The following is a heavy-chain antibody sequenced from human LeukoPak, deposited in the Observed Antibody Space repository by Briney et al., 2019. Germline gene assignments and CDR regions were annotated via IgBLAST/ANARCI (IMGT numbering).Heavy chain of an antibody. CDR3: AIELTGSFYFDS. D-gene: IGHD2-8*02. V-gene: IGHV1-2*02. CDR2: INVNSGGT. CDR1: GYTFTAYY. J-gene: IGHJ4*02. Sequence: ASVKVSCKASGYTFTAYYLHWVRQAPGQGLEWMGCINVNSGGTDYVQKFQGRVTMTRDTSISTAYMELSGLTSDDTAVYYCAIELTGSFYFDSWGQGTLVTVSS.